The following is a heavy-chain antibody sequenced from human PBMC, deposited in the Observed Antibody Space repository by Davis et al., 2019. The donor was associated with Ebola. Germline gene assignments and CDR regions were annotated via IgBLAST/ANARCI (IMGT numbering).Heavy chain of an antibody. V-gene: IGHV3-48*02. CDR3: VTPFSSSPSH. CDR1: GLTSSSYN. CDR2: ITSSSNTI. J-gene: IGHJ4*02. D-gene: IGHD6-6*01. Sequence: GESLKISCAASGLTSSSYNMNWVRQAPGKGLEWISFITSSSNTIYYADSVKGRFTISRDNAKGSLYLQMNSLSDEDTAVYYCVTPFSSSPSHWGQGTLVTVSS.